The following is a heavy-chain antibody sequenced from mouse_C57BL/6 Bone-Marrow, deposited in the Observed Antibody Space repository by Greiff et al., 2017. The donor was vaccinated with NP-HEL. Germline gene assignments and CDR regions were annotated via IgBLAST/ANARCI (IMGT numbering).Heavy chain of an antibody. CDR2: FHPSDSDT. V-gene: IGHV1-74*01. CDR1: GYTFTSYW. Sequence: VQLQQPGAELVKPGASVKVSCKASGYTFTSYWMHWVKQRPGQGLEWIGRFHPSDSDTNYNQKFKGKATLTVDKSSSTAYMQLSSLTSEDSAVYYCAIDGPYDYVDYWGQGTTLTVSS. J-gene: IGHJ2*01. CDR3: AIDGPYDYVDY. D-gene: IGHD2-4*01.